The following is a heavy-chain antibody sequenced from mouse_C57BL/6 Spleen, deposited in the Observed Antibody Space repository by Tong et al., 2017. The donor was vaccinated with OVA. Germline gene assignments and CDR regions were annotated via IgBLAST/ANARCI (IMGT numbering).Heavy chain of an antibody. V-gene: IGHV2-9*01. CDR3: AKHTPYAMDY. J-gene: IGHJ4*01. CDR1: GFSLTSYG. Sequence: VQLQESGPGLVAPSQSLSITCTVSGFSLTSYGVHWVRQSPGKGLEWLGVIWRGGSTDYNAAFMSRLSITKDNSKSQVFLKMNSLQTDDTAMYYCAKHTPYAMDYWGQGTSVTVSS. CDR2: IWRGGST.